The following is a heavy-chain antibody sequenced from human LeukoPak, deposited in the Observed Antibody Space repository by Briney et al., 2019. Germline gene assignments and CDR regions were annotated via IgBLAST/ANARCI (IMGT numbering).Heavy chain of an antibody. CDR2: IYYSGST. J-gene: IGHJ4*02. D-gene: IGHD3-3*01. V-gene: IGHV4-39*02. CDR1: GGSISSSSYY. CDR3: AREGRLTYYDFWSGYYS. Sequence: SETLSLTCTVSGGSISSSSYYWGWIRQPPGKGLEWIGSIYYSGSTYYNPSLKSRVTISVDTTKNQFSLKLSSVTAADTAVYYCAREGRLTYYDFWSGYYSWGQGTLVTVSS.